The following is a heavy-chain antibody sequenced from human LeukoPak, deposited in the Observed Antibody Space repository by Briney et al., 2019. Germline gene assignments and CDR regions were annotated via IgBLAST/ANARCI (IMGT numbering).Heavy chain of an antibody. V-gene: IGHV3-30-3*01. CDR3: VRDGPTYWYFDV. Sequence: GRSLRLSCAASGFTFSSYPMHWVRQAPGKGLEWVAVISYDGSNKYYADSVKGRFTISRDNSKNILNLQMDSLRVEDTAVYYCVRDGPTYWYFDVWGRGTLVAVS. CDR2: ISYDGSNK. CDR1: GFTFSSYP. J-gene: IGHJ2*01.